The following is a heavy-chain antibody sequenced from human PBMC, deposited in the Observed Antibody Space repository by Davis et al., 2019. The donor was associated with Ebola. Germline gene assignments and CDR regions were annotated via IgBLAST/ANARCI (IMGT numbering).Heavy chain of an antibody. J-gene: IGHJ6*02. CDR2: IRADSSST. CDR1: GFTFKDYA. D-gene: IGHD6-6*01. Sequence: GESLKISCATSGFTFKDYAMTWVRQAPGKGLDWVSFIRADSSSTYYADSVKGRFTVSRDNSKNTLYLQMNSLRAEDTAVYYCAKELSIAARIFVVYYYYYGMDVWGQGTTVTVSS. V-gene: IGHV3-23*01. CDR3: AKELSIAARIFVVYYYYYGMDV.